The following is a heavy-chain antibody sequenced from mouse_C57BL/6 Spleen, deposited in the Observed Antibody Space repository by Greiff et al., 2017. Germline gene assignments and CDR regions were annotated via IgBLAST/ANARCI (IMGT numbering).Heavy chain of an antibody. J-gene: IGHJ4*01. D-gene: IGHD2-1*01. CDR2: INPSNGGT. Sequence: VKLQQPGTELVKPGASVKLSCKASGYTFTSYWMHWVKQRPGQGLEWIGNINPSNGGTNYNEKFKSKATLTVDKSSSTAYMQLSSLTSEDSAVYYCAREGGNFYAMDYWGQGTSVTVSS. V-gene: IGHV1-53*01. CDR3: AREGGNFYAMDY. CDR1: GYTFTSYW.